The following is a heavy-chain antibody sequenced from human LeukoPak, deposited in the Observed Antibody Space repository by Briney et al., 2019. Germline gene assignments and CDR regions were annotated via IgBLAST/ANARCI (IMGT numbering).Heavy chain of an antibody. J-gene: IGHJ4*02. CDR3: ARGAVNDRYSSSSADY. CDR2: INPSGGST. V-gene: IGHV1-46*01. Sequence: ASVKVSCKASGYTFTSYYMHWVRQAPGQGLEWMGIINPSGGSTSYAQKFQGRVTMTRDKSTSTVYMELSSLRSEDTAVYYCARGAVNDRYSSSSADYWGQGTLVTVSS. CDR1: GYTFTSYY. D-gene: IGHD6-6*01.